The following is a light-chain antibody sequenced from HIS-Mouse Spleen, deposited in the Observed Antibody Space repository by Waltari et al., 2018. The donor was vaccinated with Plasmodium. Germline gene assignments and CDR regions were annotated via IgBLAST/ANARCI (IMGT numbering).Light chain of an antibody. J-gene: IGKJ3*01. CDR1: QSVSSN. Sequence: EIVMTQSPATLSVSPGERATLYSRASQSVSSNLAWYQQKPGKAPRLLIYGASTRATGIPARFSGSVSGTEFTLTISSLQSEDFAVYYCQQYNNWSFTFGPGTKVDIK. CDR3: QQYNNWSFT. V-gene: IGKV3-15*01. CDR2: GAS.